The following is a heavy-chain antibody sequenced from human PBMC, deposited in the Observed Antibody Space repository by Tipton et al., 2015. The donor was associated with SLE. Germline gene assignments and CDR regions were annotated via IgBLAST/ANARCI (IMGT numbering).Heavy chain of an antibody. V-gene: IGHV4-34*01. CDR2: INHRGST. D-gene: IGHD6-19*01. CDR3: ASSVFHSSGWPQNYYYYGMDV. CDR1: GGSISSSSSYY. Sequence: TLSLTCAVYGGSISSSSSYYWAWIRQPPGKGVEWIGEINHRGSTNYNPSLKSRVTISVDTSKNQFSLKLSSVTAADTAVYYCASSVFHSSGWPQNYYYYGMDVWGQGTTVTVSS. J-gene: IGHJ6*02.